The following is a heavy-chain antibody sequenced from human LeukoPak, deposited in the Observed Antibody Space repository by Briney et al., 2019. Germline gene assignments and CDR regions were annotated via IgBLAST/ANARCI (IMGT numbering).Heavy chain of an antibody. CDR3: ARGGGLDV. J-gene: IGHJ6*02. CDR1: GFTFSNAW. CDR2: INHNGNVN. D-gene: IGHD3-16*01. Sequence: GGSLRLSCAASGFTFSNAWMSWVRQAPGKGLEWVASINHNGNVNYYVDSVKGRFTISRDNAKNSLYLQMSNLRAEDTAVYFCARGGGLDVWGQGARSPSP. V-gene: IGHV3-7*03.